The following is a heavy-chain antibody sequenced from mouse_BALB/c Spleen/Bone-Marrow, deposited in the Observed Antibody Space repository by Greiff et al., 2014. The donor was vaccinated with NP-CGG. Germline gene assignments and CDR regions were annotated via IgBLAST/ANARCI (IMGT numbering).Heavy chain of an antibody. D-gene: IGHD2-4*01. CDR3: TRGGLRHYAMDX. J-gene: IGHJ4*01. V-gene: IGHV1-15*01. CDR2: IHPGXXGX. Sequence: QVQLQQSGAELVRPGASVKLSCKALGCAFTDYEMHWVKQSPEHGLEWIGAIHPGXXGXXXNQKXXGXATLTADKSSSTAYMELSSLTSEDSAVYYWTRGGLRHYAMDXWGRGTSVTVAS. CDR1: GCAFTDYE.